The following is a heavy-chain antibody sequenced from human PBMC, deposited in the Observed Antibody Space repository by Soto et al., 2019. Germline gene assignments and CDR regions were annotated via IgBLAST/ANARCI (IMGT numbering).Heavy chain of an antibody. CDR2: IYWNDDK. Sequence: SGPTLVNPTQALTLTCTFSGFSLSTSGVGVGWIRQPPGKALEWLALIYWNDDKRYSPSLKSRLTITKDTSKNQVVLTMTNMDPVDTATYYCAHRGRSYSSSSLFFDYWRQGTLVTVSS. J-gene: IGHJ4*02. D-gene: IGHD6-6*01. CDR1: GFSLSTSGVG. CDR3: AHRGRSYSSSSLFFDY. V-gene: IGHV2-5*01.